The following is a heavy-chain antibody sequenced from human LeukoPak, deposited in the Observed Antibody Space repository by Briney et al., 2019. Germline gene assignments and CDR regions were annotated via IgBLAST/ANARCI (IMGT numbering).Heavy chain of an antibody. CDR3: ATDRGWRTSGYYLYYFEY. J-gene: IGHJ4*02. V-gene: IGHV3-7*01. Sequence: GGSLRLSCAASGFIFTGYFMSWVRQAPGKGLEWVASIKHDGSEKYYVDSVRGRFTISRDNTKNLLYLQMSSLRAEDTAVYYCATDRGWRTSGYYLYYFEYWGQGTLVTFSS. CDR1: GFIFTGYF. CDR2: IKHDGSEK. D-gene: IGHD3-3*01.